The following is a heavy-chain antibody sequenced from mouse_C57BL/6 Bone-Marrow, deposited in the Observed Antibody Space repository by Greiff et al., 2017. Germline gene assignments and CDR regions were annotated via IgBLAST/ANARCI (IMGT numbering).Heavy chain of an antibody. Sequence: LQESGAELARPGASVKLSCKASGYTFTSYGISWVKQRTGQGLEWIGEIYPRSGNTYYNEKFKGKATLTADKSSSTAYMELRSLTSEDSAVYFGARRGSYYCGSTAWFAYWGQGTLVTVSA. CDR1: GYTFTSYG. D-gene: IGHD1-1*01. CDR3: ARRGSYYCGSTAWFAY. CDR2: IYPRSGNT. V-gene: IGHV1-81*01. J-gene: IGHJ3*01.